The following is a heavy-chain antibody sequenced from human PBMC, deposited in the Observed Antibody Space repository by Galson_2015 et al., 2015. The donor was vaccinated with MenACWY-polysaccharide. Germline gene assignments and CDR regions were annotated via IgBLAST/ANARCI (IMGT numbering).Heavy chain of an antibody. D-gene: IGHD6-25*01. CDR2: IWYDGSNK. CDR1: GFTFSHYC. Sequence: SLRLSFAASGFTFSHYCMHWVRQAPGKGLEWVAVIWYDGSNKYYADSVNGRFTISRDNSKNTLYLQMNSLRAEDTAMSYCVREGGGIAAALIKGWCDSWGRGSLVTVSS. CDR3: VREGGGIAAALIKGWCDS. V-gene: IGHV3-33*01. J-gene: IGHJ5*01.